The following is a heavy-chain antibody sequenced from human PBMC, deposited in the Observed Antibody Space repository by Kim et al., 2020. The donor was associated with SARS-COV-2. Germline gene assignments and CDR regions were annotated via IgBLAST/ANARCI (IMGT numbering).Heavy chain of an antibody. V-gene: IGHV6-1*01. J-gene: IGHJ3*02. Sequence: YAGSVKIRITTNADTAKNQFSLQRNSVSPEDTAVYYCARDTPGQKAYDIWGQGTMVTVSS. CDR3: ARDTPGQKAYDI.